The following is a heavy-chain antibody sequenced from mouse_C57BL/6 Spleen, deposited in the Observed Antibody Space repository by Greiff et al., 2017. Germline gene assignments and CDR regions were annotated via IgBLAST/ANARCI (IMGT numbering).Heavy chain of an antibody. D-gene: IGHD1-1*01. CDR3: AGKYTTVVEDYAMDY. CDR2: IYPGDGDT. CDR1: GYAFSSSW. Sequence: QVRLKESGPELVKPGASVKLSCTASGYAFSSSWMNWVKQRPGKGLEWIGWIYPGDGDTNYAGKFKGKATLTADKSSSTAYLQLSSLTSEDSAVDYCAGKYTTVVEDYAMDYWGQRTSVTVSS. V-gene: IGHV1-82*01. J-gene: IGHJ4*01.